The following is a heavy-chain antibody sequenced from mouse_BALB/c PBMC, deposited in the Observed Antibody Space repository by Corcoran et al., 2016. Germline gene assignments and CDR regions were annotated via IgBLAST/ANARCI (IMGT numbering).Heavy chain of an antibody. CDR1: GYTFTSYV. Sequence: EVQLQQSGPELVKPGASVKMSCKASGYTFTSYVMHWVKQKPGQGLEWIGYINPYNDGTKYNEKFKGKATLTSDKSSSTAYMELSSLTSEDPAVYYWARSENDGYYDYTWFAYWGQGTLVTVSA. CDR2: INPYNDGT. J-gene: IGHJ3*01. CDR3: ARSENDGYYDYTWFAY. D-gene: IGHD2-4*01. V-gene: IGHV1S136*01.